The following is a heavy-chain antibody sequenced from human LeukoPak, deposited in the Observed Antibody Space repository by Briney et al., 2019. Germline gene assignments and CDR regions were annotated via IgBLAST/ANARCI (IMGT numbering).Heavy chain of an antibody. CDR1: GFTFSSSA. D-gene: IGHD4-17*01. Sequence: PGGSLRLSCAASGFTFSSSAMSWVRQAAGKGLEWVSAIGGSGRSTYYADSVKGRFTISRDNSRNTLYLQVNSLRPEDAAVYYCAKGYGDYADWGQGTLVTVSS. J-gene: IGHJ4*02. CDR3: AKGYGDYAD. CDR2: IGGSGRST. V-gene: IGHV3-23*01.